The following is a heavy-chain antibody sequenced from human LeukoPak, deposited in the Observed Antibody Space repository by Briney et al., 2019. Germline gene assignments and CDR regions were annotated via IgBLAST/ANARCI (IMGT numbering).Heavy chain of an antibody. J-gene: IGHJ4*02. V-gene: IGHV3-23*01. CDR2: LSASGGNT. CDR1: GFIFSNYA. D-gene: IGHD6-13*01. CDR3: AKRGGSIWYQFDS. Sequence: PGGSLRLSCVASGFIFSNYATSWVRQAPGKGLEWVSTLSASGGNTYYADSVRGRFTISRDTSKNTVYLQMNSLRAEDTAVYFCAKRGGSIWYQFDSWGQGTLVTVSS.